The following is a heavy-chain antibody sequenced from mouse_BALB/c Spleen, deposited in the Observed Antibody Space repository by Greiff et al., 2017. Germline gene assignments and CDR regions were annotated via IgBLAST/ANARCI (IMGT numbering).Heavy chain of an antibody. CDR2: ISSGGSYT. D-gene: IGHD2-1*01. V-gene: IGHV5-9-4*01. J-gene: IGHJ2*01. Sequence: EVKLVESRGGLVKPGGSLKLSCAASGFTFSSYAMSWVRQSPEKRLEWVAEISSGGSYTYYPDTVTGRFTISRDNAKNTLYLEMSSLRSEDTAMYYCARDRDGNYFDYWGQGTTLTVSS. CDR3: ARDRDGNYFDY. CDR1: GFTFSSYA.